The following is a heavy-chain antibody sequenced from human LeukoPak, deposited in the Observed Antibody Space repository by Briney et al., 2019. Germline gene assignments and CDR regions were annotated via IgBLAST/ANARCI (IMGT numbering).Heavy chain of an antibody. Sequence: GGSLRLSCAASGFTFDDYAMHWVRQAPGKGLEWVSGITWNSGSISYADSVKGRFTISRDNAKNSLYLQMNSLRAEDTALYYCAKDYSSSWPRYFDYWGQGTLVTVSS. J-gene: IGHJ4*02. CDR3: AKDYSSSWPRYFDY. V-gene: IGHV3-9*01. CDR2: ITWNSGSI. D-gene: IGHD6-13*01. CDR1: GFTFDDYA.